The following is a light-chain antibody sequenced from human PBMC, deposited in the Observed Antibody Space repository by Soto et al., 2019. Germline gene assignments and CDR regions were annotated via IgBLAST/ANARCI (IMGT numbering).Light chain of an antibody. CDR2: TNT. CDR1: SSNVGGNP. J-gene: IGLJ1*01. V-gene: IGLV1-44*01. Sequence: SVLTQPPSASGTPGQRATISCSGSSSNVGGNPVNWYQHVPTTAPKLLIYTNTQRPSGDPDRFSGSKSGTSASLAISGLQSEDEADYYCASWDDSLNGPVFGTGTKVTVL. CDR3: ASWDDSLNGPV.